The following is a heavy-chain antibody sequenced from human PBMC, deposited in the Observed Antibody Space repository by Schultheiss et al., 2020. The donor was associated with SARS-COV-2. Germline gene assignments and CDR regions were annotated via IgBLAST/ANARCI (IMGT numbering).Heavy chain of an antibody. CDR3: AKEFSAEMATITAHYYYGMDV. CDR2: IYSGGST. J-gene: IGHJ6*02. D-gene: IGHD5-24*01. CDR1: GFTVSSNY. V-gene: IGHV3-53*05. Sequence: GGSLRLSCAASGFTVSSNYMSWVRQAPGKGLEWVSVIYSGGSTYYADSVKGRFTISRDNSKNTLYLQMNSLRAEDTAVYYCAKEFSAEMATITAHYYYGMDVWGQGTTITVSS.